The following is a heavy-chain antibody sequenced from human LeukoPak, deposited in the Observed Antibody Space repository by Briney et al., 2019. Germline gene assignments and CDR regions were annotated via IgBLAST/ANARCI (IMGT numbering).Heavy chain of an antibody. CDR2: TYYRSTWYN. CDR1: GDSVSSNSVT. CDR3: ARRLTQYDCFDP. J-gene: IGHJ5*02. V-gene: IGHV6-1*01. D-gene: IGHD2-2*01. Sequence: SQTLSLTCAISGDSVSSNSVTWNWIRQSPSRGLEWLVRTYYRSTWYNDYAVSVRGRIAVNPDTSKNQFSLHLNSVTPEDTAVYYCARRLTQYDCFDPWGQGILVTVSS.